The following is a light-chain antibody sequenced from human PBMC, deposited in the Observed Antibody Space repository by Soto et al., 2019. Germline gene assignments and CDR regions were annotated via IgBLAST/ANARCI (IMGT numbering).Light chain of an antibody. V-gene: IGLV6-57*04. CDR1: SGSIGNNY. Sequence: NFMLTQPLSVSESPGKTVSISCTRSSGSIGNNYVQWFQQRPGSAPTTVIYKDDQRPSGVPDRFSGSVDSSSNSASLTISGLKSEDEADYFCQSYYSSTVVFGGGTKLTVL. J-gene: IGLJ2*01. CDR2: KDD. CDR3: QSYYSSTVV.